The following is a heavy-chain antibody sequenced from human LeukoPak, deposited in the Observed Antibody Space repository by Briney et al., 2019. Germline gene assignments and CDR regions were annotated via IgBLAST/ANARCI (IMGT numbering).Heavy chain of an antibody. V-gene: IGHV4-4*07. CDR3: ARENGPLLWSEKYSFDY. CDR2: IYTSGST. D-gene: IGHD5-18*01. CDR1: GGSFSGYY. J-gene: IGHJ4*02. Sequence: SETLSLTCAVYGGSFSGYYWSWIRQPAGKGLEWIGRIYTSGSTNYNPSLKSRVTMSVDTSKNQFSLKLSSVTAADTAVYYCARENGPLLWSEKYSFDYWAREPWSPSPQ.